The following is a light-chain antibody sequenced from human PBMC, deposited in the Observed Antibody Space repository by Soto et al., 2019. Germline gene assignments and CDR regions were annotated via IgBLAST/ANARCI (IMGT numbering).Light chain of an antibody. Sequence: DILLTQSPATLSLSPGERATLSCRASQSVRSSLAWYQQNPGQAPRLLIYDASTRATGIPGRFSGSGSGTDFTLTISNLEPEDFAVYYCQQRSSCPWTFGPGAKVEVK. J-gene: IGKJ1*01. CDR1: QSVRSS. CDR2: DAS. V-gene: IGKV3-11*01. CDR3: QQRSSCPWT.